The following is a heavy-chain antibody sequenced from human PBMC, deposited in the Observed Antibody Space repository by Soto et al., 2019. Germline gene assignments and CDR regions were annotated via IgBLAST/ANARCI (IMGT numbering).Heavy chain of an antibody. J-gene: IGHJ6*02. CDR3: ARASTNYDFWSGPRGMDV. CDR1: GGSISSGGYY. CDR2: IYYSGST. D-gene: IGHD3-3*01. V-gene: IGHV4-31*03. Sequence: QVQLQESGPGLVKPSQTLSLTCTVSGGSISSGGYYWSWIRQHPGKGLEWIGYIYYSGSTYYNPSLKSRVTITVDTSKNQCSLKLSSVTAADTAVYYCARASTNYDFWSGPRGMDVWGQGTTVTVSS.